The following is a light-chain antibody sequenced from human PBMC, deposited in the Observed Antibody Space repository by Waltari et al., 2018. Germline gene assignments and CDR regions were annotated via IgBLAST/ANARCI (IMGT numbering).Light chain of an antibody. CDR1: DIGTRS. CDR3: HVWDTRTDHVV. Sequence: SSVLTQPPSVAVAPGKTARIPCGGNDIGTRSVHWYQQRPGQAPVLVVFADSDRPSGIPERFSGSNSANTATLTISRVEAGDEADYYCHVWDTRTDHVVFGGGTKLTVL. V-gene: IGLV3-21*03. CDR2: ADS. J-gene: IGLJ2*01.